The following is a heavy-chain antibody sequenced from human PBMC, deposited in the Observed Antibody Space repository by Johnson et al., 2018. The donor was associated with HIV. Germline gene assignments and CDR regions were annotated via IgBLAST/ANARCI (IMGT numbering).Heavy chain of an antibody. J-gene: IGHJ3*02. CDR1: GFTFSSYA. CDR3: AKDHGYSSSPVEAFDI. CDR2: ISYDGSNK. V-gene: IGHV3-30-3*01. D-gene: IGHD6-13*01. Sequence: VQLVESGGGVVQPGRSLRISCAASGFTFSSYAMNWVRQAPGKGLEWVAVISYDGSNKYYADSVKGRFTISRDNSKNTLYLQMNSLRAEDTAVYYCAKDHGYSSSPVEAFDIWGQGTMVTVSS.